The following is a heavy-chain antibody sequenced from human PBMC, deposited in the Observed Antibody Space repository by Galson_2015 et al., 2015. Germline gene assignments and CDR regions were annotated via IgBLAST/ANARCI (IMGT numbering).Heavy chain of an antibody. CDR3: ARDGGGYDTFDY. J-gene: IGHJ4*02. CDR1: GFTFRSHW. CDR2: IGDDGTST. Sequence: LRLSCAASGFTFRSHWMHWVRQAPGKGLMWVSRIGDDGTSTTYADSVTGRFTISRDNAKNTLYLQMNSLRAEDTAVYYCARDGGGYDTFDYWGQGTLVTVSS. V-gene: IGHV3-74*01. D-gene: IGHD5-12*01.